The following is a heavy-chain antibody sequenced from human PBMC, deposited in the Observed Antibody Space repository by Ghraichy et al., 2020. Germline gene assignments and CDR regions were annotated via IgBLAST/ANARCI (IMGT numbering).Heavy chain of an antibody. D-gene: IGHD2-21*02. V-gene: IGHV1-58*02. Sequence: SVKVSCKASGFTFTSSAMQWVRQARGQRLEWIGWIVVGSGNTNYAQKFQERVTITRDMSTSTAYMELSSLRSEDTAVYYCAAATMGSYCGGDCKLDPWGQGTLVTVSS. CDR3: AAATMGSYCGGDCKLDP. CDR2: IVVGSGNT. J-gene: IGHJ5*02. CDR1: GFTFTSSA.